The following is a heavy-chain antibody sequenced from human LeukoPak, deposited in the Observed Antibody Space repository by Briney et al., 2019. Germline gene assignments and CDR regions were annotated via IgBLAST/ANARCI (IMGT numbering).Heavy chain of an antibody. Sequence: SETLSLTCTVSGGSISSYYWSWIRQPPGKGLEWIGYIYYSGSTNYNPSLKSRVTISVDTSKNQFSLKLSSVTAADTAVYYCARAPHSSGSYWTYWGQGTLVTVSS. CDR3: ARAPHSSGSYWTY. CDR1: GGSISSYY. D-gene: IGHD3-10*01. J-gene: IGHJ4*02. V-gene: IGHV4-59*01. CDR2: IYYSGST.